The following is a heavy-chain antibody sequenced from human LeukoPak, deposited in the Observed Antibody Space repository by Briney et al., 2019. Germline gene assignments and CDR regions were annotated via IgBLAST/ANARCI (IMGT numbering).Heavy chain of an antibody. J-gene: IGHJ5*02. CDR1: GFTFSSYW. Sequence: GGSLRLSCAASGFTFSSYWMSWVRQAPGKGLEWVANIKQDGSEKYYVDSVKGRFTISRDNAKDSLYLQMNSLRAEDTAVYYCARQSSSYVKDWSDPWGQGTLVAVSS. D-gene: IGHD3-10*02. CDR2: IKQDGSEK. V-gene: IGHV3-7*01. CDR3: ARQSSSYVKDWSDP.